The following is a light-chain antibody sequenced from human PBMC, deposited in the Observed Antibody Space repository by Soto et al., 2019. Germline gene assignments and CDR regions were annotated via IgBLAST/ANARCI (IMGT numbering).Light chain of an antibody. CDR1: SSDIGSYNY. Sequence: QSVLTQPASVSGSPGQSITISCTGASSDIGSYNYVSWYQQHLGKAPKLINYEVSNRPSGVSNRLSGSKSGNTASLTISGLQTEDEADYYCSSYTGTTTVFGGGTKLTVL. CDR3: SSYTGTTTV. J-gene: IGLJ3*02. V-gene: IGLV2-14*01. CDR2: EVS.